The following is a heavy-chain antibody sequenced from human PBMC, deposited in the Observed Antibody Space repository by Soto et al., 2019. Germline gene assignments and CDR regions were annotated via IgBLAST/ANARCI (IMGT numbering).Heavy chain of an antibody. CDR1: GYTFTSYD. CDR3: ARGGYGGYFTRGLEYYYGMDV. D-gene: IGHD5-12*01. Sequence: ASVKVSCKASGYTFTSYDINWVRQATGQGLEWMGWMNPNSGNTGYAQKFQGRVTMTRNTSISTAYMELSSLRSEDTAVYYCARGGYGGYFTRGLEYYYGMDVWGQGTTVTVSS. CDR2: MNPNSGNT. J-gene: IGHJ6*02. V-gene: IGHV1-8*01.